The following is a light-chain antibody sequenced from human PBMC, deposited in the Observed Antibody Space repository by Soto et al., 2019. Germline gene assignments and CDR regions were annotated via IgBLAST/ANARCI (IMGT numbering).Light chain of an antibody. Sequence: ETVMTQSPGTLSVSPGESATLSCGTSQSVSSNLAWYQQKPGQAPRLLIYGASTRATGIPARFSGSGSGTEFTLTISSLQSEDSGIYYCQQYNNWLLLTFGGGTKVDIK. V-gene: IGKV3D-15*01. CDR2: GAS. CDR1: QSVSSN. CDR3: QQYNNWLLLT. J-gene: IGKJ4*01.